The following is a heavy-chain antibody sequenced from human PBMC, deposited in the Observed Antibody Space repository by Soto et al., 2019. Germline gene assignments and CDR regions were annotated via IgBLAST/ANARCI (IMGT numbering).Heavy chain of an antibody. J-gene: IGHJ2*01. Sequence: TRSLTGTVCVGSITWGVRGLYNWSWIRQPPGKGLEWIGYIYDSGSTYYNPSLKSRVTISADTSKNQFSLRLSSVTAADTAVYYCAREVIPLTTDWYFDLWGRGTLVTSPQ. V-gene: IGHV4-30-4*01. CDR1: VGSITWGVRGLYN. CDR2: IYDSGST. CDR3: AREVIPLTTDWYFDL. D-gene: IGHD4-17*01.